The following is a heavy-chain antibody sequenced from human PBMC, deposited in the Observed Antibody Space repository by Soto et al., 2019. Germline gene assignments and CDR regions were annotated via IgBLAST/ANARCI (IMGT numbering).Heavy chain of an antibody. Sequence: QVQLQESGPGLVKPSETLSLTCSVSGGSISSYYWSWIRQPPGKGLEWIGYIFYSGSANYNPSRKSRLTISVDTAKNQFSLRLSSVTAADTAVYYCARGGSGWYPNWFDPWGQGTLVTVSS. CDR1: GGSISSYY. CDR3: ARGGSGWYPNWFDP. D-gene: IGHD6-19*01. CDR2: IFYSGSA. V-gene: IGHV4-59*01. J-gene: IGHJ5*02.